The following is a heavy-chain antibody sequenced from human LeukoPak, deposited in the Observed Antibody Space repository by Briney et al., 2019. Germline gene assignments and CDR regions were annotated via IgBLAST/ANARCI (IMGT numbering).Heavy chain of an antibody. Sequence: GGSLRLSCASSGFIFRTYWMTWVRQAPGKGLEWVANIKQDGSEKNYVDSVEGRFTISRDNAKNSLYLQMNSLRADDTAVYHCATGASALWHPYYFDYWGQGTLVTVSS. D-gene: IGHD2/OR15-2a*01. CDR1: GFIFRTYW. V-gene: IGHV3-7*01. J-gene: IGHJ4*02. CDR3: ATGASALWHPYYFDY. CDR2: IKQDGSEK.